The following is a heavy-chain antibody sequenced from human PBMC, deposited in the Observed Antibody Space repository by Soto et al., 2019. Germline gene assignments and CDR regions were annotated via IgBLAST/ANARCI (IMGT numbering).Heavy chain of an antibody. J-gene: IGHJ6*02. D-gene: IGHD4-4*01. CDR1: GFTFSSYG. Sequence: PGGSLRLSCAASGFTFSSYGMHWVRQAPGKGLEWVAVISYDGSNKYYADSVKGRFTISRDNSKNTLYLQMNSLRAEDTAVYYCAKGGRLQYYYYGMDVWGQGTTVTVSS. V-gene: IGHV3-30*18. CDR2: ISYDGSNK. CDR3: AKGGRLQYYYYGMDV.